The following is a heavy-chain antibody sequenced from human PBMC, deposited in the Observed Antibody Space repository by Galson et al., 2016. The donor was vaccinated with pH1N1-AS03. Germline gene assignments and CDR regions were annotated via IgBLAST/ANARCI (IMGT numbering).Heavy chain of an antibody. CDR2: ISWNSGNI. V-gene: IGHV3-9*01. J-gene: IGHJ4*02. CDR1: GFTFDDYA. D-gene: IGHD3-10*01. CDR3: VKGHGAGSYSDF. Sequence: SLRLSCAASGFTFDDYAMQWVRQAPGRGLEWVSGISWNSGNIGYADSVKDRFTISRDNARNSLYLQMKSLRPEDTAFYYCVKGHGAGSYSDFWGQGTLVTVSS.